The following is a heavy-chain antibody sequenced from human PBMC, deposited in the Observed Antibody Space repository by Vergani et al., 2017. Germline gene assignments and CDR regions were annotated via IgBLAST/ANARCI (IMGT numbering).Heavy chain of an antibody. CDR2: IHYSENT. D-gene: IGHD6-19*01. CDR3: ASDTRSGQRADR. Sequence: QVQLQESGPGLVKSSETLSLTCSVSFDSIRNLYCNWIRQPPGKGLECIGSIHYSENTNYNPSLKTRVTISVDTSKNQFSLTLTSVTAAETAVYYCASDTRSGQRADRWEQGILVTV. CDR1: FDSIRNLY. J-gene: IGHJ5*02. V-gene: IGHV4-59*11.